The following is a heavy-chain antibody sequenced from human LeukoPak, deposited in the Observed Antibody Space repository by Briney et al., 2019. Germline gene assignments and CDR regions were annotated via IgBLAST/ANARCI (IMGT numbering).Heavy chain of an antibody. CDR3: ARHSGANVLRYFWGSNWFDP. Sequence: PSETLSLTCTVSGDSISSSNYYWGWIRQPPGKGLEWIGHIYYSGSTYYNPSLKSRVTISVDTSKNQFSLKLSSVTAADTAVYYCARHSGANVLRYFWGSNWFDPWGQGTLVTVSS. J-gene: IGHJ5*02. D-gene: IGHD3-9*01. V-gene: IGHV4-39*01. CDR1: GDSISSSNYY. CDR2: IYYSGST.